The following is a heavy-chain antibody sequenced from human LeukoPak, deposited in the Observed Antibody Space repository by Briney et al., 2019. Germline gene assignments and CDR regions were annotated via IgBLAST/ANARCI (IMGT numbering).Heavy chain of an antibody. Sequence: ASVKVSCKASGYTFTSYDINWVRQATGQGLEWMGWMNPNSGNTGYAQKFQGRVTMTRNTSISTAYMELSSLRAEDTAVYYCARDRMVDDSSGPSFDYWGQGTLVTVSS. CDR1: GYTFTSYD. D-gene: IGHD3-22*01. V-gene: IGHV1-8*01. CDR2: MNPNSGNT. CDR3: ARDRMVDDSSGPSFDY. J-gene: IGHJ4*02.